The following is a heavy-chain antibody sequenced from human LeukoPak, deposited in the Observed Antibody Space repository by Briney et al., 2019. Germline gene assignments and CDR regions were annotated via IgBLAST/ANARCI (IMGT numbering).Heavy chain of an antibody. V-gene: IGHV3-23*01. Sequence: PGGSLRLSCEASGCTFSAYAMTWVRQAPGKGLEWVSSIGSDNKPHYSESVQGRFAISRDNSKNTLFLQLNSLRAEDTALYYCARDLHYYVAMDGWGQGTTVTVSS. CDR1: GCTFSAYA. CDR2: IGSDNKP. J-gene: IGHJ6*02. CDR3: ARDLHYYVAMDG. D-gene: IGHD3-10*02.